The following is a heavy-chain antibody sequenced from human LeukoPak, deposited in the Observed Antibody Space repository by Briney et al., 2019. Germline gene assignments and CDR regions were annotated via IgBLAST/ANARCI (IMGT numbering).Heavy chain of an antibody. Sequence: PSETLSLTYAVYGGSFSGYYWSWIRQPPGKGLEWIGEINHSGSTNYNPSLKSRVTISVDTSKNQFSLKLSSVTAADTAVYYCASRTGTTSWAIDYWGQGTLVTVSS. CDR1: GGSFSGYY. CDR3: ASRTGTTSWAIDY. CDR2: INHSGST. D-gene: IGHD1-7*01. J-gene: IGHJ4*02. V-gene: IGHV4-34*01.